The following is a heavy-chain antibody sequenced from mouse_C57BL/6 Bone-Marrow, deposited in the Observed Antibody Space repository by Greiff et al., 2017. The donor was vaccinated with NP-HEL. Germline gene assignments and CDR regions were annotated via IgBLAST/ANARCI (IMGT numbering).Heavy chain of an antibody. Sequence: EVMLVESGGDLVKPGGSLKLSCAASGFTFSSYGMSWVRQTPDKRLEWVATISSGGSYTYYPDSVKGRFTISRDNAKNTLYLQMSSLKSEDTAMYYCARHGRITTVGNWYFDVWGTGTTVTVSS. D-gene: IGHD1-1*01. V-gene: IGHV5-6*01. CDR1: GFTFSSYG. J-gene: IGHJ1*03. CDR2: ISSGGSYT. CDR3: ARHGRITTVGNWYFDV.